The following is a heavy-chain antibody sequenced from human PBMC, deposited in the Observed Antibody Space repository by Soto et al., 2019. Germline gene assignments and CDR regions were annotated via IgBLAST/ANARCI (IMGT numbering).Heavy chain of an antibody. CDR2: IIPMYGTT. D-gene: IGHD3-10*01. Sequence: QVRLVQSGSEVRKPGSSVKVSCKASGGTSSSYALSWVRQAPGQGLEWMGVIIPMYGTTYYAQKFKDRVTITADESTSTAYMEVSSLRFEDTAIYYCAIPPAGFYYYSGMDVWGQGTTVTVSS. J-gene: IGHJ6*02. CDR1: GGTSSSYA. CDR3: AIPPAGFYYYSGMDV. V-gene: IGHV1-69*01.